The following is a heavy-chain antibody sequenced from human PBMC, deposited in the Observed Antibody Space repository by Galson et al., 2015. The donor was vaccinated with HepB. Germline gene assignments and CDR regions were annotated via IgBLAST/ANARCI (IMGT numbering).Heavy chain of an antibody. CDR2: FDPEDGET. CDR3: ATDGGGSYPPWAFDI. V-gene: IGHV1-24*01. J-gene: IGHJ3*02. CDR1: GYTLTELS. D-gene: IGHD1-26*01. Sequence: SVKVSCKVSGYTLTELSMHWVRQAPGKGLEWMGGFDPEDGETIYAQKFQGRVTMTEDTSTDTAYMELSSLRSEDTAVYYCATDGGGSYPPWAFDIWGQGTMVTVSS.